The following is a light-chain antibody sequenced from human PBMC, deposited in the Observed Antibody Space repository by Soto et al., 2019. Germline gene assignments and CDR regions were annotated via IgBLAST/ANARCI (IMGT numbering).Light chain of an antibody. Sequence: QSALTQPRSVSGSPGQSVTISCTGTSSDVGGYIYVSWYQQHPGKAPKLMIYDVSKRPSGVPDRFSGSKSGNTASLTISGLQDEEEADYYCCSYAGIYTYVFGTGTKVTVL. J-gene: IGLJ1*01. CDR1: SSDVGGYIY. V-gene: IGLV2-11*01. CDR2: DVS. CDR3: CSYAGIYTYV.